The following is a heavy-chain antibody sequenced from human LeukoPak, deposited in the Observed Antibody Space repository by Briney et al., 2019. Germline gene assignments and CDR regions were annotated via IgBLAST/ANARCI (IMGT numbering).Heavy chain of an antibody. D-gene: IGHD1-26*01. V-gene: IGHV4-39*01. J-gene: IGHJ5*01. Sequence: PSETLSRTCTVSGGSITISSYYWGWIRQPPGKGLEWIGSIYYSGNTYYNPSLKSRVTISVDTSKHQFSLNLSSVTGADTAIYFCARGLLYSGSFARNWFDSWGQGTLVTVSS. CDR1: GGSITISSYY. CDR2: IYYSGNT. CDR3: ARGLLYSGSFARNWFDS.